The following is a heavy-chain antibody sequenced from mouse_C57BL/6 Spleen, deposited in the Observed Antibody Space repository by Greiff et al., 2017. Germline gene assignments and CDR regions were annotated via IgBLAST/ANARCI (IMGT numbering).Heavy chain of an antibody. CDR1: GYTFTSYW. V-gene: IGHV1-50*01. CDR3: SRGDAMDY. CDR2: IDPSDSYT. Sequence: QVKLLQPGAELVKPGASVKLSCKASGYTFTSYWMQWVKQRPGQSLEWIGEIDPSDSYTNYNQKIKGKATLTVDTSSSTAYMQLSSLTAEDSAGYYCSRGDAMDYWGQGTSVTVSS. J-gene: IGHJ4*01.